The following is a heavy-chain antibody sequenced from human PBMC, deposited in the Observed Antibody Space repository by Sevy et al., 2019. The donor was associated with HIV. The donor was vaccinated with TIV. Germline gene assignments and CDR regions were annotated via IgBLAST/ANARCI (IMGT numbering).Heavy chain of an antibody. V-gene: IGHV4-61*02. J-gene: IGHJ5*02. D-gene: IGHD1-26*01. CDR2: NNTSGST. Sequence: SETLSLTCTVSGGSISSGSYYWSWIRQPAGKGLEWLGRNNTSGSTNYNPALKSRVTISVDTSKNQFSLKLSSVTAADTAVYYCARVIVGDTRKDNWFDPWGQGTLVTVSS. CDR3: ARVIVGDTRKDNWFDP. CDR1: GGSISSGSYY.